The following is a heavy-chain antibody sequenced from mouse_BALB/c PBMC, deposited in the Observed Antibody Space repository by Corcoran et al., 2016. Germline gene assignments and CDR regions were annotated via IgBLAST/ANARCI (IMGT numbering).Heavy chain of an antibody. J-gene: IGHJ1*01. CDR3: ARWDWYFDV. V-gene: IGHV14-3*02. CDR1: GFNIKDTY. CDR2: IDPANGNT. Sequence: EVQLQQSGAELVKPGASVKLSCTASGFNIKDTYMHWVKQRPEQGLEWMGRIDPANGNTKYDPKFQGKATITADTSSNTAYLQLSSRTSEDTAVYYCARWDWYFDVWGAGTTVTVSS.